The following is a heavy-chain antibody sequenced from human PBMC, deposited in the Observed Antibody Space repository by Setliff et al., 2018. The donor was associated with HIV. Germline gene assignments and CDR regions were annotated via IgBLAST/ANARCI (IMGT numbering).Heavy chain of an antibody. J-gene: IGHJ4*02. CDR1: GGSISSSSYY. V-gene: IGHV4-39*07. CDR3: ARGGAFCGRDSCYYHDY. Sequence: ETLSLTCTVSGGSISSSSYYWGCIRQPPGKGLEWIGSIYYTGSANYNPSLKSRVTMSVDTSKNQFSLKLSSVTAADTAVYFCARGGAFCGRDSCYYHDYWGQGNPVTVSS. D-gene: IGHD2-21*02. CDR2: IYYTGSA.